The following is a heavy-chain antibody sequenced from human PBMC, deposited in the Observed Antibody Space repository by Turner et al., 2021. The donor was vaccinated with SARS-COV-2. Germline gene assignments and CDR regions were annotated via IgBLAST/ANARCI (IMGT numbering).Heavy chain of an antibody. Sequence: ELQLLASGGGLVKPGGSLRLSCAASGFTFSRYTMYWVRQAPGKGLEWVSSISSSSSYIYYADAVKGRFTISRDNAKNSLYLQMNSLRAEDTAVYYCARGTYYYDSSVYSGTNWFDPWGQGTLVTVSS. V-gene: IGHV3-21*01. CDR2: ISSSSSYI. CDR3: ARGTYYYDSSVYSGTNWFDP. J-gene: IGHJ5*02. D-gene: IGHD3-22*01. CDR1: GFTFSRYT.